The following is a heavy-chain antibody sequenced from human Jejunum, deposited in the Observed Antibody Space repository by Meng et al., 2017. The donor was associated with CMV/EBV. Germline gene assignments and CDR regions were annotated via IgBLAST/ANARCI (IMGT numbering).Heavy chain of an antibody. Sequence: CAPLGFSFRSYGRQRVGRAPGKELEWVAFIWNDGSNNPYADPVKGRFTISRDNSKDTLFLQMNSLKTEDTAVYYCAIYREAWSGYLQHWGQGTLVTVSS. CDR1: GFSFRSYG. D-gene: IGHD3-3*01. CDR2: IWNDGSNN. J-gene: IGHJ1*01. V-gene: IGHV3-30*02. CDR3: AIYREAWSGYLQH.